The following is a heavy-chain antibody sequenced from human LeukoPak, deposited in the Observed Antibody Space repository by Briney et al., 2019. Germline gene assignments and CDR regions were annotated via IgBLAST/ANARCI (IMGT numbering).Heavy chain of an antibody. V-gene: IGHV3-20*04. Sequence: GGSLRLSCAASGFTFDDYGMSWVRQAPGKGLEWVSGINWNGGSTGYADSVKGRFTISRDNAKNSLYLQMNSLRAEDTALYYCARDRPEWGLPAFDIWGQGTMVTVSS. D-gene: IGHD1-26*01. J-gene: IGHJ3*02. CDR2: INWNGGST. CDR3: ARDRPEWGLPAFDI. CDR1: GFTFDDYG.